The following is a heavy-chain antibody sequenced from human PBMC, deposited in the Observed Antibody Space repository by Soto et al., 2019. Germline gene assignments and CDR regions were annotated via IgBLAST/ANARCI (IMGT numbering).Heavy chain of an antibody. CDR3: ARGETYGGAYYYYYGMDV. D-gene: IGHD4-17*01. J-gene: IGHJ6*01. CDR2: IYHSGST. V-gene: IGHV4-30-2*01. CDR1: GGSISSGGYS. Sequence: QLQLQESGSGLVKPSQTLSLTCAVSGGSISSGGYSWTWIRQPPGKGLEWIGYIYHSGSTYYNPSLKSRGTISVDRSKNQFSLKLSSVTAADTAVYYCARGETYGGAYYYYYGMDVWGQGTTVTVSS.